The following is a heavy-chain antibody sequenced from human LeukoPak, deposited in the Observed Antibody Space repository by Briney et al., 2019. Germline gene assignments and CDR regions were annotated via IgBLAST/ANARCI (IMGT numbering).Heavy chain of an antibody. CDR2: IYYSGST. V-gene: IGHV4-39*01. CDR1: GGSISSSSYY. Sequence: SETLSLTCTVSGGSISSSSYYWGWIRQPPGKGLEWIGSIYYSGSTYYNPSLKSRVTISVDTSKNQFSLKLSSVTAADTAVYYCARHPIEGVLRYFDWRFDYWGQGTLVTVSS. D-gene: IGHD3-9*01. CDR3: ARHPIEGVLRYFDWRFDY. J-gene: IGHJ4*02.